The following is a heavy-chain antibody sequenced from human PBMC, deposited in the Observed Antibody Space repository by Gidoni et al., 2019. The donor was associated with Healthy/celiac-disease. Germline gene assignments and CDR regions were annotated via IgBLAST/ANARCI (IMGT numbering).Heavy chain of an antibody. CDR3: ARESDTAMALFDY. CDR1: GGTFSSYA. J-gene: IGHJ4*02. D-gene: IGHD5-18*01. V-gene: IGHV1-69*04. CDR2: IIPILGIA. Sequence: QVQLVQSGAEVKKPGSSVKVSCKASGGTFSSYAISRVRQAPGQGLEWMGRIIPILGIANYAQKFQGRVTITADKSTSTAYMELSSLRSEDTAVYYCARESDTAMALFDYWGQGTLVTVSS.